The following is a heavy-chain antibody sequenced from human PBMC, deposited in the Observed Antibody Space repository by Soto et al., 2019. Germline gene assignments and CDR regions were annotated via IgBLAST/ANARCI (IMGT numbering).Heavy chain of an antibody. D-gene: IGHD3-10*01. V-gene: IGHV3-74*01. Sequence: PGGSLRLSCAASGFTFSSYWMHWVRQAPGKGLVWVSRINSDGSSTSYADSVKGRFTISRDNAKNTLYLQMNSLRAEDTAVYYCARGGDYYGSGIAGPYFDYWGQATLVTVSS. CDR1: GFTFSSYW. CDR2: INSDGSST. J-gene: IGHJ4*02. CDR3: ARGGDYYGSGIAGPYFDY.